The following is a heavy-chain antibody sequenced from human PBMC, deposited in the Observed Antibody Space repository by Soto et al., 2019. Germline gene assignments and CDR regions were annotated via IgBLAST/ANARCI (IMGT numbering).Heavy chain of an antibody. CDR2: ISPNGDAT. D-gene: IGHD3-10*02. V-gene: IGHV3-23*01. CDR1: GFTFSSYA. CDR3: AKETVFTAVDDN. Sequence: EVQLLESGGNLVQPGASLRLSCAASGFTFSSYAMSWVRQAPGKGLEWVSAISPNGDATYYADSVEGRFTISRDNSKHTLYLQMNSLSADDTAIYYCAKETVFTAVDDNWGQGTLVAVSS. J-gene: IGHJ4*02.